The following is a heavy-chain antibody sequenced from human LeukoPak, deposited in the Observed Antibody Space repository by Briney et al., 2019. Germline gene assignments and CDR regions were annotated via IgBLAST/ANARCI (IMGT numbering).Heavy chain of an antibody. Sequence: GGSLRLSCAASGSTFSNFWMNWVRQAPGKGLEWVSSISSSSSYIYYADSVKGRFTISRDNAKNSLYLQMNSLRAEDTAVYYCARDYYDSSARFDYWGQGTLVTVSS. CDR1: GSTFSNFW. CDR2: ISSSSSYI. J-gene: IGHJ4*02. D-gene: IGHD3-22*01. CDR3: ARDYYDSSARFDY. V-gene: IGHV3-21*01.